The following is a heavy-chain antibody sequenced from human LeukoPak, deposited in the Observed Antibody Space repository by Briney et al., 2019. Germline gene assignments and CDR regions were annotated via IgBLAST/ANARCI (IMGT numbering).Heavy chain of an antibody. CDR2: IYTSGSA. V-gene: IGHV4-4*07. Sequence: SETLSLTCTVSGGSISSYYWSWIRQPAGKGLEWIGRIYTSGSANYNPSLKSRVTMSVDTSKNQFSLKLSSVTAADTAVYYCARDLTWTRGYTRPWYFDLWGRGTLVTVSS. D-gene: IGHD5-12*01. CDR1: GGSISSYY. CDR3: ARDLTWTRGYTRPWYFDL. J-gene: IGHJ2*01.